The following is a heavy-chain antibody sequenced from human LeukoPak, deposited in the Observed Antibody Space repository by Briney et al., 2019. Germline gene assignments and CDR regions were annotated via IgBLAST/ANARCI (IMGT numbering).Heavy chain of an antibody. CDR1: GFTFNTYG. D-gene: IGHD3-9*01. CDR2: IRYNGNDN. V-gene: IGHV3-30*02. CDR3: ARIREQNYDILTGPFDY. Sequence: GGSLRLSCAASGFTFNTYGLHWVRQAPGKGLEWVAFIRYNGNDNYYTDSVKGRFTISRDNAKNSLYLQMNSLRAEDTAVYYCARIREQNYDILTGPFDYWGQGTLVTVSS. J-gene: IGHJ4*02.